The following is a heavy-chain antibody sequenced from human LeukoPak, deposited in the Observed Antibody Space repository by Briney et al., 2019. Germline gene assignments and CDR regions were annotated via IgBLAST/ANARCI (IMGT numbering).Heavy chain of an antibody. CDR3: AKRSGWPGAGTYYYYMDV. CDR1: GFTFSSYA. Sequence: PGGSLRLSCPASGFTFSSYAMSWVRQAPGKGLEWVSAISGSGGSTYYADSVKGRFTISRDNSKNTLYLQMNSLRAEDTAVYYCAKRSGWPGAGTYYYYMDVWGKGTTVTVSS. D-gene: IGHD6-19*01. CDR2: ISGSGGST. V-gene: IGHV3-23*01. J-gene: IGHJ6*03.